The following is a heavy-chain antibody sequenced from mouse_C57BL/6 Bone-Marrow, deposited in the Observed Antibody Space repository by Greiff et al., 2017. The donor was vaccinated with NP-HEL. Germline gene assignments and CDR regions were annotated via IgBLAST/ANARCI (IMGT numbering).Heavy chain of an antibody. CDR3: ALTGSSY. Sequence: QVQLQQPGAELVRPGSSVKLSCKASGYTFTSYWMHWVKPRPIPGLEWIGNIDPSDSETHYNQKFKDKATLTVDKSSSTAYMQRSSRTSEDSAVYYCALTGSSYWGQGTTLTVSS. CDR2: IDPSDSET. J-gene: IGHJ2*01. V-gene: IGHV1-52*01. CDR1: GYTFTSYW. D-gene: IGHD4-1*01.